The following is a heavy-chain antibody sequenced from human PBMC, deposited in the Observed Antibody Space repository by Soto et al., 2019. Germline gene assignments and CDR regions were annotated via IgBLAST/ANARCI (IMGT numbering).Heavy chain of an antibody. D-gene: IGHD4-4*01. CDR2: IIPILGIA. Sequence: QVQLVQSGAEVKKPGSSVKVSCKASGGTFSSYTISWVRQAPGQGLEWMGRIIPILGIANYAQKFQGRVTITADKSTSTAYMGLSCLRSEDTAVYYCARGRETTVDANWGQGTLVTVSS. V-gene: IGHV1-69*02. J-gene: IGHJ4*02. CDR1: GGTFSSYT. CDR3: ARGRETTVDAN.